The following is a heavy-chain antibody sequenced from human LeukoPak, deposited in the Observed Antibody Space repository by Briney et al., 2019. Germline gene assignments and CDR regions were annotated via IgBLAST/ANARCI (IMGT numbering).Heavy chain of an antibody. CDR1: GGSVSTTYW. V-gene: IGHV4-4*02. CDR3: ARHRSSIFGVVIHRDFDY. CDR2: ISHSGIT. D-gene: IGHD3-3*01. J-gene: IGHJ4*02. Sequence: SETLSLTCAVSGGSVSTTYWWSWVRQPPEKGLEWVGEISHSGITNYNPSLKSRVTISVDKSKNQFSLKLSSVTAADTAVYYCARHRSSIFGVVIHRDFDYWGQGTLVTVSS.